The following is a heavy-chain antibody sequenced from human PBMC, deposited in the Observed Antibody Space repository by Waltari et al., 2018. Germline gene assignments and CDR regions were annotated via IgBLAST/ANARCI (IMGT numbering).Heavy chain of an antibody. Sequence: QVQLQESGPGLVKPSETLSLTCTVSGGSISSHYWRWIRQPPGKGLEWIGYIYYSGSTNYNPSLKSRVTISVDTSKNQFSLKLSSVTAADTAVYYCARDPAAAAAFDAFDIWGQGTMVTVSS. CDR1: GGSISSHY. V-gene: IGHV4-59*11. J-gene: IGHJ3*02. D-gene: IGHD6-13*01. CDR3: ARDPAAAAAFDAFDI. CDR2: IYYSGST.